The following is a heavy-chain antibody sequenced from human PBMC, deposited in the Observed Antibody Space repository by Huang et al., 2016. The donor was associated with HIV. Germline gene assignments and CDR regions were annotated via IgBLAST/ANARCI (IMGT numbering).Heavy chain of an antibody. D-gene: IGHD4-17*01. V-gene: IGHV3-30*18. Sequence: QVHLEESGGGVVQPGRPLRLSCTASGFMFSTFGIDWLRQGAGKRLEWVAGRSNDGSRKYYVDSVKGRFTISRDNSKNIVYLQMNSLRPEDTAVYYCAKPSGDYEFFDFWGQGTVVTVSS. CDR3: AKPSGDYEFFDF. J-gene: IGHJ4*02. CDR1: GFMFSTFG. CDR2: RSNDGSRK.